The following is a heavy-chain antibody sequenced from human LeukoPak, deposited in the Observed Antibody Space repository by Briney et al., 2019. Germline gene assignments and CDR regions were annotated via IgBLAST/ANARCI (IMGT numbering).Heavy chain of an antibody. V-gene: IGHV4-34*01. D-gene: IGHD6-19*01. Sequence: PSETLSLTCAVYGGSFSSYYWSWIRQPPGKGLEWIGEINHSGSTNYNPSLKSRVTISVDTSKNQFSLKLSSVTAADTAVYYCARSYSSGWYYWGQGTLVTVSS. CDR1: GGSFSSYY. CDR2: INHSGST. J-gene: IGHJ4*02. CDR3: ARSYSSGWYY.